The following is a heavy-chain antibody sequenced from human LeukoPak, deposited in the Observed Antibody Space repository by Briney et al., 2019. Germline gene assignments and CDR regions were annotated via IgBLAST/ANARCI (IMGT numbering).Heavy chain of an antibody. CDR3: AQYNGDYGFPLDAFDI. CDR1: GFTFSSFG. Sequence: PGGSLRLSCAASGFTFSSFGMSWVRQAPGKGLEWVSGISGSGGSTYYADSVKGRFTISRDNSKNTLYLQMNSLRAEDTAMYYCAQYNGDYGFPLDAFDIWGQGTMVTVSS. CDR2: ISGSGGST. J-gene: IGHJ3*02. V-gene: IGHV3-23*01. D-gene: IGHD4-17*01.